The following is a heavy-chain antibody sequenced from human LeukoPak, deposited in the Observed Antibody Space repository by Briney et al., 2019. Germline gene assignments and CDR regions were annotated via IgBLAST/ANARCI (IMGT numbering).Heavy chain of an antibody. V-gene: IGHV4-59*08. D-gene: IGHD6-6*01. CDR1: GGSISSYY. CDR2: IYYTGST. J-gene: IGHJ4*02. CDR3: VRHRAYSSSSPFDY. Sequence: PSETLSLTCTVSGGSISSYYWSWIRQAPGKGLEWIGYIYYTGSTNYNPSLKSRVTIFVDTSKNQFSLRLSSVTAADTAVYYCVRHRAYSSSSPFDYWGQGTLVTVSS.